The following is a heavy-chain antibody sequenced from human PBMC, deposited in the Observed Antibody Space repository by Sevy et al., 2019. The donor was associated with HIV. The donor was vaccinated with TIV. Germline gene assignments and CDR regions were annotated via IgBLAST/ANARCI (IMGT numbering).Heavy chain of an antibody. CDR1: GGSISSSSYY. CDR2: IYYSGST. CDR3: ARDIAVAGRYYYGMDV. V-gene: IGHV4-39*02. Sequence: SETLSLTCTVSGGSISSSSYYWGWIRQPPGKGLEWIGSIYYSGSTYYNPSLKSRVTISVDTSKNQFSLKLSSVTAADTAVYYCARDIAVAGRYYYGMDVWGQGTTVTVSS. D-gene: IGHD6-19*01. J-gene: IGHJ6*02.